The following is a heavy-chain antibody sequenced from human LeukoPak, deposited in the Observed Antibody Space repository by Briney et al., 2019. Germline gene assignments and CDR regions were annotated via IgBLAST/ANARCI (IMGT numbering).Heavy chain of an antibody. CDR3: ARGLTTVTFDC. Sequence: ASVKVSCKASGYTFTGSYLHWVRQAPGQGLEWMGWINPNSGATNFARQFHGRVTMTRDTPISTAYMELSRLRSDDTAVYHCARGLTTVTFDCWGQGTLVTVSS. CDR2: INPNSGAT. J-gene: IGHJ4*02. D-gene: IGHD4-17*01. V-gene: IGHV1-2*02. CDR1: GYTFTGSY.